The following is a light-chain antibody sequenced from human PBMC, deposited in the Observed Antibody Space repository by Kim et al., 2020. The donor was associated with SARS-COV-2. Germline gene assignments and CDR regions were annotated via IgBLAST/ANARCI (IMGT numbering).Light chain of an antibody. CDR2: DNN. J-gene: IGLJ1*01. CDR1: SSNIVNNY. Sequence: GQKVTISCSGSSSNIVNNYVSWYQQLPGTAPKLLIYDNNKRPSGISDRFSGSKSGTSATLGITGLQTGDEADYYCGTWDSSLSAYVFGTGTKVTVL. V-gene: IGLV1-51*01. CDR3: GTWDSSLSAYV.